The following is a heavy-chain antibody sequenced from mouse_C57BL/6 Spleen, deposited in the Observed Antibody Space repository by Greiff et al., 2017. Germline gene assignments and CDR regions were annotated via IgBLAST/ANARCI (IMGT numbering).Heavy chain of an antibody. CDR3: ARSEYYGSSSYFDY. V-gene: IGHV1-69*01. Sequence: VQLQQPGAELVMPGASVKLSCKASGYTFTSYWMHWVKQRPGQGLEWIGEIDPSDSYTNYNQKFKGKSTLTVDKSSSTAYMQLSSLTSEDSAVYYCARSEYYGSSSYFDYWGQGTILTVSS. J-gene: IGHJ2*01. CDR2: IDPSDSYT. CDR1: GYTFTSYW. D-gene: IGHD1-1*01.